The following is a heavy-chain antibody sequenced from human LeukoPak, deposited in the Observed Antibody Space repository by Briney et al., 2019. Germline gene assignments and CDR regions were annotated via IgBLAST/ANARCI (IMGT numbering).Heavy chain of an antibody. V-gene: IGHV3-23*01. J-gene: IGHJ4*02. CDR3: AKSINNYGDINYFDY. Sequence: GGSLRLSCAASGVTFSSYAMSWVRQAPGKGLEWVSAISGSGGSTYYADSVKGRFTISRDNSKNTLYLQMNSLRAEVTAVYYCAKSINNYGDINYFDYWGQGTLVTVSS. D-gene: IGHD4-17*01. CDR1: GVTFSSYA. CDR2: ISGSGGST.